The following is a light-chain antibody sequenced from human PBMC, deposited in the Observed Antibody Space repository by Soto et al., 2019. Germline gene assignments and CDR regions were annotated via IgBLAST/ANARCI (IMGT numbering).Light chain of an antibody. V-gene: IGKV3-20*01. CDR1: QSVGRNY. CDR2: VAS. Sequence: EIVLTQSPGTLSLSPGERATLSCRASQSVGRNYLAWYQQKPGQAPRLLIHVASSRATGIPDTFSGSGSETDFTLTISRLEPEDFAVYYCQQYAESPLTFGGGTKVEIK. CDR3: QQYAESPLT. J-gene: IGKJ4*01.